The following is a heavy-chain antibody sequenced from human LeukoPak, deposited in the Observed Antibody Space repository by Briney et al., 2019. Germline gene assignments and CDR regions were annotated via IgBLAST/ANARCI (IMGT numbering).Heavy chain of an antibody. Sequence: RPSETLSLTCTVSGTSISNTSYYWGWIPQPPGEGLAWIGSFSYSGSRYYYPSLRSRVNISVDKPKNQFSLKMSSVNAAAKAVYHCGVPLTGYCNNFGHWVKGTMVTVSS. J-gene: IGHJ5*02. D-gene: IGHD1/OR15-1a*01. CDR1: GTSISNTSYY. CDR2: FSYSGSR. V-gene: IGHV4-39*01. CDR3: GVPLTGYCNNFGH.